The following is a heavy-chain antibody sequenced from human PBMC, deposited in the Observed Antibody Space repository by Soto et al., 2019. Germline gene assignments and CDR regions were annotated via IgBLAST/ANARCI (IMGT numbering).Heavy chain of an antibody. J-gene: IGHJ4*02. CDR1: GFSFSSYW. CDR3: ARSISAIPGDN. Sequence: EVQLVESGGGLVQPGGSLRLSCAASGFSFSSYWMSWVRQVPGKGLEWVANIKPDGSEIYYVDSVKGRFTISRDNAKNSVYLQMNSLSAEETAMYHCARSISAIPGDNWGQGTLVTVSS. CDR2: IKPDGSEI. D-gene: IGHD2-2*01. V-gene: IGHV3-7*05.